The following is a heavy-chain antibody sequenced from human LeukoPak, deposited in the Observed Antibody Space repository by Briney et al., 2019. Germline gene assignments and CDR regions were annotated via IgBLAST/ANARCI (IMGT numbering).Heavy chain of an antibody. CDR2: IWHDGGNK. J-gene: IGHJ4*02. Sequence: PGGSLRLSCAASGFSFSTYGMHWVRQAPGKGLEWVAVIWHDGGNKYYADSVKGRFTISRDNSKNTLYLQMNSLRADDTAVYYCVRDMGYYDKVWGQGTLVTVSS. CDR1: GFSFSTYG. D-gene: IGHD3-22*01. CDR3: VRDMGYYDKV. V-gene: IGHV3-33*01.